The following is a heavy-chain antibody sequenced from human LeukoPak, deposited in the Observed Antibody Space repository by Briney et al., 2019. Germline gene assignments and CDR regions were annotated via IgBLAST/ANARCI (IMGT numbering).Heavy chain of an antibody. V-gene: IGHV4-39*07. D-gene: IGHD3-22*01. CDR2: IYYSGST. CDR1: GGSISSSSYY. J-gene: IGHJ4*02. Sequence: SETLSLTCTVSGGSISSSSYYWGWIRQPPGKGLEWIGSIYYSGSTYYNPSLKSRVTISVDTSKNQFSLKLSSVTAADTAVYYCARVTRDYDSSGYYYFDYWGQGTLVTVSS. CDR3: ARVTRDYDSSGYYYFDY.